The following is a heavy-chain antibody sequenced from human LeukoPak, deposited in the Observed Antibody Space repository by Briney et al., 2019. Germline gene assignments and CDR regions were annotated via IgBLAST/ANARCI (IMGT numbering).Heavy chain of an antibody. V-gene: IGHV1-18*01. CDR2: SSAYNGNT. Sequence: ASVKVSCKASGYTFTSYDISWVRQAPGQGPEWMGWSSAYNGNTNYAQKLQGRVTMTTDTSTSTAYMELRSLRSDDTAVYYCARDKWELLKYYYGMDVWGQGTTVTVSS. J-gene: IGHJ6*02. CDR1: GYTFTSYD. CDR3: ARDKWELLKYYYGMDV. D-gene: IGHD1-26*01.